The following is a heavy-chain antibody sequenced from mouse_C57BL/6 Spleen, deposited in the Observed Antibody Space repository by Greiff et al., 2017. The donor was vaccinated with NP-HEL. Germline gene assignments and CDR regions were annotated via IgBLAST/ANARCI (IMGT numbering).Heavy chain of an antibody. CDR1: GYTFTSYW. V-gene: IGHV1-69*01. CDR3: ARKGLRLPLDY. Sequence: QVQLQQSGAELVMPGASVKLSCKASGYTFTSYWMHWVKQRPGQGLEWIGEIDPSDSYTNYNQKFKGKSTLTVDKSSSTAYMQLSSLTSEDSAVYYCARKGLRLPLDYWGQGTTLTVSS. J-gene: IGHJ2*01. D-gene: IGHD3-2*02. CDR2: IDPSDSYT.